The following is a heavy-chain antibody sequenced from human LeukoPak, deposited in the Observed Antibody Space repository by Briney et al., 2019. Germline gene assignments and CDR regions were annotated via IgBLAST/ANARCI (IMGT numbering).Heavy chain of an antibody. J-gene: IGHJ4*02. Sequence: SETLSLTCTVSGGSISSSSYYWGWIRQPPGKGLEWIGSIYYSGSTYYNPSPKSRVTISVDTSKNQFSLKLSSVTAADTAVYYCARHGGRAAAAYFDYWGQGTLVTVSS. D-gene: IGHD6-13*01. V-gene: IGHV4-39*01. CDR3: ARHGGRAAAAYFDY. CDR1: GGSISSSSYY. CDR2: IYYSGST.